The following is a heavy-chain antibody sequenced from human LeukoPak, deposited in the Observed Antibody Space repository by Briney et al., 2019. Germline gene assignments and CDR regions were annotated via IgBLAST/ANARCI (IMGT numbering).Heavy chain of an antibody. J-gene: IGHJ4*02. CDR2: IGTRSNPK. V-gene: IGHV3-11*01. CDR3: AREGRGSGRDFDY. Sequence: PGGSLRLSCAASGFSFSDFYMSWIRQAPGMGLEWMSYIGTRSNPKYYADSVKGRFTISRDDAKNSLYLQMNSLRDEDTAVYFCAREGRGSGRDFDYWGQGILVTVSS. D-gene: IGHD1-26*01. CDR1: GFSFSDFY.